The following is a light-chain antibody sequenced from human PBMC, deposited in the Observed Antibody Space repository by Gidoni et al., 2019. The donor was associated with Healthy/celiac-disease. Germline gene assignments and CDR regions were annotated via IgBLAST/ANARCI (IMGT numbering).Light chain of an antibody. CDR3: QQLNSYLGT. CDR2: AAS. J-gene: IGKJ3*01. CDR1: QGISSY. Sequence: DIQLTQSPSFLSASVGDRVTITCRASQGISSYLAWYQQKPGKAPKLLIYAASTLQSGVPSRFSGSGSGTEFTLTISSLQPEDFATYYCQQLNSYLGTFXPXTKVDIK. V-gene: IGKV1-9*01.